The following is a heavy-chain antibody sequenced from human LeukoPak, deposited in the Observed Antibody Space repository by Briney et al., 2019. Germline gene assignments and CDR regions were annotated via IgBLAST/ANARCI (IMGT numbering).Heavy chain of an antibody. D-gene: IGHD4-17*01. CDR3: ARETLQTTEKRGAFDI. CDR2: IYYSGST. Sequence: SETLSLTCTVSGGSISSGDYYWSWIRQPPGKGLEWIGYIYYSGSTYYNPSLKSRVTISVDTSKNQFSLKLSSVTAADTAVYYCARETLQTTEKRGAFDIWGQGTMVTVSS. CDR1: GGSISSGDYY. J-gene: IGHJ3*02. V-gene: IGHV4-30-4*01.